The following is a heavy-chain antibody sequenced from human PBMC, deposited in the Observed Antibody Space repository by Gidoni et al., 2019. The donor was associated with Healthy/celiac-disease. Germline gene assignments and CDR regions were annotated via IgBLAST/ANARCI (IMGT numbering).Heavy chain of an antibody. CDR3: ARVRIAAAGRDFDY. Sequence: QVQLVQSGAEVKKPGASVKVACKASGYTFTSYAMHWVRHAPGQRLEWMGWINAGNGNTKYSQKFQGRVTITRDTSASTAYMELSSLRSEDTAVYYCARVRIAAAGRDFDYWGQGTLVTVSS. D-gene: IGHD6-13*01. V-gene: IGHV1-3*01. J-gene: IGHJ4*02. CDR1: GYTFTSYA. CDR2: INAGNGNT.